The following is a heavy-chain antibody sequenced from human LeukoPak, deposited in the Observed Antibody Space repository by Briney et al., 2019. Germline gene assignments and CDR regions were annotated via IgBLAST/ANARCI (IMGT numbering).Heavy chain of an antibody. J-gene: IGHJ1*01. Sequence: SETLSLTCTVSGGSISSYYWSWIRQPPGKELEWIGYIYYSGSTNYNPSLKSRATISVDTSKNQFSLKLSSVTAADTAVYYCARGTRSSSSQHWGQGTLVTVSS. CDR3: ARGTRSSSSQH. CDR2: IYYSGST. V-gene: IGHV4-59*01. D-gene: IGHD6-6*01. CDR1: GGSISSYY.